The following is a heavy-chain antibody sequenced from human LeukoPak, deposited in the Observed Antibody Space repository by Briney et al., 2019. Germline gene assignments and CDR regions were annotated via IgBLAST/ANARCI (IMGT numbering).Heavy chain of an antibody. Sequence: PSETLSLACTVSGGSISSYYWSWVRQPAGKGLEGIGRIYTSGSTNYNPSLKSRVTMSVDTSKNQFSLNLSSVTAADTAVYYCAREGGSSGWRSVDYWGQGTLVTVSS. V-gene: IGHV4-4*07. J-gene: IGHJ4*02. CDR3: AREGGSSGWRSVDY. CDR1: GGSISSYY. D-gene: IGHD6-19*01. CDR2: IYTSGST.